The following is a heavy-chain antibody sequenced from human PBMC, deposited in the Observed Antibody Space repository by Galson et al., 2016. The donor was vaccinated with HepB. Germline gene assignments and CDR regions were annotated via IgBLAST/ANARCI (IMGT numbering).Heavy chain of an antibody. CDR1: GGSITDTNYY. J-gene: IGHJ3*02. Sequence: SETLSLTCTVSGGSITDTNYYWGWIRQSPGTELERIGSIYYTGTVFYNPSLTSRVTMSVDTSKNQFSLRLSSVTAPDTAMYFCARHFTGYHSSRYAFDIWGQGTVVTVSS. CDR2: IYYTGTV. V-gene: IGHV4-39*01. D-gene: IGHD6-13*01. CDR3: ARHFTGYHSSRYAFDI.